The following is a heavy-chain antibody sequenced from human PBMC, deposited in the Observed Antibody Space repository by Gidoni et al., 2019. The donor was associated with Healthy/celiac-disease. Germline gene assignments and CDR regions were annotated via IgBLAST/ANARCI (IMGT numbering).Heavy chain of an antibody. D-gene: IGHD1-26*01. V-gene: IGHV3-33*01. CDR1: GFTFSSYG. CDR3: AGSRVGADAFDI. CDR2: IWYDGSDK. Sequence: VQLVESGGGVVQPGRSLRLSCAASGFTFSSYGMHWVRPTPGKGLEWVAVIWYDGSDKYYADTVKGRFTISRDNSKNTLYLQMNSLRAEDTAVYYCAGSRVGADAFDIWGQGTMVTVSS. J-gene: IGHJ3*02.